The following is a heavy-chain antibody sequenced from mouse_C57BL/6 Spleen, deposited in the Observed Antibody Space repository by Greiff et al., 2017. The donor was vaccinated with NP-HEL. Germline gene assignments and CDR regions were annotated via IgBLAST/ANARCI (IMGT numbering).Heavy chain of an antibody. CDR1: GYTFTDYY. J-gene: IGHJ3*01. V-gene: IGHV1-26*01. CDR3: ARYHGYSAWFAY. CDR2: INPNNGGT. Sequence: EVQLQQSGPELVKPGASVKISCKASGYTFTDYYMNWVKQSHGKSLEWIGDINPNNGGTSYNQKFKGKATLTVDKSSSTAYMELRSLTSEDSAVDYCARYHGYSAWFAYWGQGTLVTVSA. D-gene: IGHD2-3*01.